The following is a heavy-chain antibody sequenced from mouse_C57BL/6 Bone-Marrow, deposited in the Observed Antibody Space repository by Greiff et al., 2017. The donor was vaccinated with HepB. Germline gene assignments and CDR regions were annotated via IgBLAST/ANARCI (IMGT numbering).Heavy chain of an antibody. CDR3: TTLGSTMITTYYFDY. D-gene: IGHD2-4*01. V-gene: IGHV14-4*01. Sequence: EVQLVESGAELVRPGASVKLSCTASGFNIKDDYMHWVKQRPEQGLEWIGWIDPENGDTEYASKFQGKATITADTSSNTAYLQLSSLTSEDTAVYYCTTLGSTMITTYYFDYWGQGTTLTVSS. CDR2: IDPENGDT. CDR1: GFNIKDDY. J-gene: IGHJ2*01.